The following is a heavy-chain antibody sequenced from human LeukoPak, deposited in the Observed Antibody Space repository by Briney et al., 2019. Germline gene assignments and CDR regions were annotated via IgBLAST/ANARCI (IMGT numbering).Heavy chain of an antibody. V-gene: IGHV4-30-2*01. CDR3: SRDRYCSSTSCYPDT. Sequence: PSETLSLTCADSGGSISSGGYSWSWIRQPPGKGLEWIGYIYHSGSTYYNPSLKSRVTISVDRSKNQFSLKLSSVTAADTAVYYCSRDRYCSSTSCYPDTWGQGTLVTVSS. CDR2: IYHSGST. D-gene: IGHD2-2*01. CDR1: GGSISSGGYS. J-gene: IGHJ5*02.